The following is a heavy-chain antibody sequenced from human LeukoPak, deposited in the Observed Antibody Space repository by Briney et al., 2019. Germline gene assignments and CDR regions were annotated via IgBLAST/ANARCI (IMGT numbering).Heavy chain of an antibody. D-gene: IGHD5-18*01. CDR3: ARPGPTRGYSYRSYYFDY. CDR2: IIPIFGTA. V-gene: IGHV1-69*06. CDR1: GGTFSSYA. J-gene: IGHJ4*02. Sequence: SVKVSCKASGGTFSSYAISWVRQAPGQGLEWMGGIIPIFGTANYAQKFQGRVTITADKSTSTAYMELSSLRSEDTAVYYCARPGPTRGYSYRSYYFDYWGQGTLVTVSS.